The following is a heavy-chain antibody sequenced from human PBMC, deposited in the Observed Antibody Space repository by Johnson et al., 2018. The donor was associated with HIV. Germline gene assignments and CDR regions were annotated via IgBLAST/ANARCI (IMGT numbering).Heavy chain of an antibody. CDR3: AREGGSYKDDAFDI. D-gene: IGHD1-26*01. V-gene: IGHV3-30*14. CDR1: GFTFSSYA. J-gene: IGHJ3*02. Sequence: QVQLVESGGGVVQPGRSLRLSCAASGFTFSSYAMHWVRQAPGKGLEWVAIIAYDGRNEYYADSVKGRFTISRDNSKNTLYLQMNSLRAEDTALYYCAREGGSYKDDAFDIWGQGTVVTVSS. CDR2: IAYDGRNE.